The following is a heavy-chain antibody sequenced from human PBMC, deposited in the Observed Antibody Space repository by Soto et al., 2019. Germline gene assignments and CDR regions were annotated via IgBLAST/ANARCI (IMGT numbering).Heavy chain of an antibody. CDR2: ISWNSGSI. V-gene: IGHV3-9*01. CDR3: AKGMGIRDRTTDFDY. CDR1: GFTFDDYA. J-gene: IGHJ4*02. D-gene: IGHD1-1*01. Sequence: GGSLRLSCAASGFTFDDYAMHWVRQAPGKGLEWVSGISWNSGSIGYADSVKGRFTISRDNAKNSLYLQMNSLRAEDTALYYCAKGMGIRDRTTDFDYWGQGTLVTVSS.